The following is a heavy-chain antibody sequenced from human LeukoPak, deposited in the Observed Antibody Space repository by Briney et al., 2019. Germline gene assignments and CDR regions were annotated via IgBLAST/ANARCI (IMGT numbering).Heavy chain of an antibody. CDR2: IKQDGSEK. V-gene: IGHV3-7*04. CDR1: GFTFSSYW. J-gene: IGHJ4*02. D-gene: IGHD1-26*01. Sequence: GGSLRLSCVASGFTFSSYWMSWVRQAPGKGLEWVANIKQDGSEKYYVDSVKGRFTISRDNAKNSLYLQMNSLRVEDTAVYYWGRDGQELGFWGQGTLVIVSS. CDR3: GRDGQELGF.